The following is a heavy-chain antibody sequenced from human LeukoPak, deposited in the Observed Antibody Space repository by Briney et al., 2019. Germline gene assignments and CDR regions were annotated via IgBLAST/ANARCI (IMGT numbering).Heavy chain of an antibody. CDR2: INHTGST. CDR1: GGSFSGYY. Sequence: PSETLSLTCVVYGGSFSGYYWSWIRQPPGKGLEWIGEINHTGSTNYNTSLKSRVTLSVDTSKNQFSLKLSSVTAADTAVYYCASEPKYDFWSGYYFYWGQGTLVTVSS. V-gene: IGHV4-34*01. J-gene: IGHJ4*02. CDR3: ASEPKYDFWSGYYFY. D-gene: IGHD3-3*01.